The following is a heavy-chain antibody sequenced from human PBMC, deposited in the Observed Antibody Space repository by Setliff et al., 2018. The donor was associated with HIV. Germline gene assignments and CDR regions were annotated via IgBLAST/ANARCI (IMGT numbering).Heavy chain of an antibody. J-gene: IGHJ4*02. Sequence: GGSLRLSCVASELTFKTAWMGWVRQAPGKGLEWVGRIKSKVSGETADYAAPVTGRFTISRDDSRNMVFLQMNSLKSDDTAVYYCTTENHSYCGRGTLVTVSS. CDR2: IKSKVSGETA. D-gene: IGHD4-4*01. V-gene: IGHV3-15*01. CDR1: ELTFKTAW. CDR3: TTENHSY.